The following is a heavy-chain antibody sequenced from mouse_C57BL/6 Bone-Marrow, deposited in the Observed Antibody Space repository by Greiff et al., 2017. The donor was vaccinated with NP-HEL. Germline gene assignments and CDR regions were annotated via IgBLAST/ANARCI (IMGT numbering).Heavy chain of an antibody. J-gene: IGHJ3*01. CDR1: GYTFTDYY. CDR3: AKLLREAY. Sequence: EVQLQQSGPELVKPGASVKISCKASGYTFTDYYMNWVKQSHGKSLEWIGDINPNNGGTSYNQKFKGKATLTVDKSSSTAYMELRSLTSEDSAVYYCAKLLREAYWGQGTLVTVSA. V-gene: IGHV1-26*01. D-gene: IGHD1-1*01. CDR2: INPNNGGT.